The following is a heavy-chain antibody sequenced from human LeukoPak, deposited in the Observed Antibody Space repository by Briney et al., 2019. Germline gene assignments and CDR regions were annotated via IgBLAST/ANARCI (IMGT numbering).Heavy chain of an antibody. V-gene: IGHV1-69*05. J-gene: IGHJ6*03. Sequence: ASVKVSCKASGYTFTGYYMHWVRQAPGQGLEWMGGIIPIFGTANYAQKFQGRVTITTDESTSTAYMELSSLRSEDTAVYYCARGHNSGYDMYYYDAYYYYYMDVWGKGTTVTVSS. CDR2: IIPIFGTA. D-gene: IGHD3-22*01. CDR3: ARGHNSGYDMYYYDAYYYYYMDV. CDR1: GYTFTGYY.